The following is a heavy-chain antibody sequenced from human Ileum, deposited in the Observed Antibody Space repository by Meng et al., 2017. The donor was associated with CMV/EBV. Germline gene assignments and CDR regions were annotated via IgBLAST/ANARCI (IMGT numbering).Heavy chain of an antibody. CDR3: AKVTAGTVAFDY. J-gene: IGHJ4*02. V-gene: IGHV1-2*02. CDR1: GYTFTTYY. D-gene: IGHD6-13*01. CDR2: IDPKSGGT. Sequence: QGQLVQSGAEVKKPGASVKVSCKTSGYTFTTYYIHWVRQAPRQGLEWMGWIDPKSGGTDYAQNFQGRVTMTGDTSISTAYMELSSLRSDDTAVYYCAKVTAGTVAFDYWGQGTLVTVSS.